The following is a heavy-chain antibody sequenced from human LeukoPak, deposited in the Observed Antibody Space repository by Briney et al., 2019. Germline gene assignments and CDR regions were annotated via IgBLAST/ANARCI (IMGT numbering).Heavy chain of an antibody. J-gene: IGHJ4*02. D-gene: IGHD3-22*01. CDR3: ARGLGMRYYYDSSGYYPQIYYFDY. CDR2: INHSGST. V-gene: IGHV4-34*01. CDR1: GGPFSGYY. Sequence: SETLSLTCAVYGGPFSGYYWSWIRQPPGKGLEWIGEINHSGSTNYNPSLKSRVTISVDTSKNQFSLKLSSVTAADTAVYYCARGLGMRYYYDSSGYYPQIYYFDYWGQGTLVTVSS.